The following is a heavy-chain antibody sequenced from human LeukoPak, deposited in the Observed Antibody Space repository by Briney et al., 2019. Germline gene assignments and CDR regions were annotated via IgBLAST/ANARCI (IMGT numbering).Heavy chain of an antibody. CDR3: ASRANYYDGSGYYHGDDY. Sequence: GAPRLSCADSGFSISTTAMSGVRRALGGRVGRGLGIIDSGGRTYYADSVKGRFTISRDNSKNTLFVQMNGLRAEDTAVYYCASRANYYDGSGYYHGDDYWGQGTLVTVSS. J-gene: IGHJ4*02. V-gene: IGHV3-23*01. CDR1: GFSISTTA. CDR2: IIDSGGRT. D-gene: IGHD3-22*01.